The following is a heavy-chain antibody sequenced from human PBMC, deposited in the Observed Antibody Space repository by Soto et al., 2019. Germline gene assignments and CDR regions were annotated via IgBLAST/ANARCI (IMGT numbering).Heavy chain of an antibody. V-gene: IGHV1-3*05. CDR2: INAGNGNT. Sequence: QVQLVQSGAEEKKPGASVKVSCKASGYSFTSYAMHWVRQAPGQRLEWMGWINAGNGNTKYSQKFQGRVTITRDTPASTAYMELSSLRSEATAMYYCARAVAVPASCDYWGQGTLVTGSS. CDR3: ARAVAVPASCDY. CDR1: GYSFTSYA. D-gene: IGHD6-19*01. J-gene: IGHJ4*02.